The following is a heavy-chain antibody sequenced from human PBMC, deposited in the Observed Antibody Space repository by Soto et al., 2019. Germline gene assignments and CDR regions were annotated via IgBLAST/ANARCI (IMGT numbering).Heavy chain of an antibody. CDR1: GYSFTSYW. Sequence: GESLKISCKGSGYSFTSYWIGWVRQMPGKGLEWMGIIYPADSDTRYSPSFQGQVTISADKSISTAYLQWSSLKASDTAMYYCARPRTYSSSPHRVDYWGQGTLVTVSS. D-gene: IGHD6-6*01. J-gene: IGHJ4*02. CDR3: ARPRTYSSSPHRVDY. V-gene: IGHV5-51*01. CDR2: IYPADSDT.